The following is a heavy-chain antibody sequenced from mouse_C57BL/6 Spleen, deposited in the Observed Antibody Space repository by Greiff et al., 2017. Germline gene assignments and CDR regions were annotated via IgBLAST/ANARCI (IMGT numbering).Heavy chain of an antibody. V-gene: IGHV14-3*01. CDR1: GFNIKNTY. CDR2: IDPANGNT. D-gene: IGHD2-4*01. J-gene: IGHJ3*01. Sequence: EVKLVESVAELVRPGASVKLSCTASGFNIKNTYMHWVKQRPEQGLEWIGRIDPANGNTKYAPKFQGKATITADTSSNTAYLQLSSLTSEDTAIYYCARWDDYDVGTWFAYWGQGTLVTVSA. CDR3: ARWDDYDVGTWFAY.